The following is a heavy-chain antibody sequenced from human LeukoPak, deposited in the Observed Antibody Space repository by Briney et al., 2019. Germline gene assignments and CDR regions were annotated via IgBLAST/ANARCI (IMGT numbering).Heavy chain of an antibody. Sequence: GGSLRLSCAASGFTFSSYAMSWVRQAPGKGLEWVSAISGSGGSTYYADSVKGRFTISRDNSKNTLYLQMNSLRAEDTALYYCAKDQAGAILYFDYWGQGTLVSASS. CDR1: GFTFSSYA. D-gene: IGHD1-26*01. J-gene: IGHJ4*02. CDR2: ISGSGGST. CDR3: AKDQAGAILYFDY. V-gene: IGHV3-23*01.